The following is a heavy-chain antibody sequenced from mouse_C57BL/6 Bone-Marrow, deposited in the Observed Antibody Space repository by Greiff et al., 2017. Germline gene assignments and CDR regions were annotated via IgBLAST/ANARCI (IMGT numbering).Heavy chain of an antibody. V-gene: IGHV1-53*01. Sequence: VQLQQPGTELVKPGASVKLSCKASGYTFTSYWMHWVKQRPGQGLEWIGNINPSNGGTNYNEKIKSKATLTVDKSSSTAYMQRSSLTSEDSAVYYCARVYYGYDGPAWFAYWGQGTLVTVSA. D-gene: IGHD2-2*01. CDR1: GYTFTSYW. CDR2: INPSNGGT. CDR3: ARVYYGYDGPAWFAY. J-gene: IGHJ3*01.